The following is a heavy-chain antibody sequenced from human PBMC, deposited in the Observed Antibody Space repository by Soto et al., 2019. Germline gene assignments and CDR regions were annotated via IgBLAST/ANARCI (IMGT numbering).Heavy chain of an antibody. CDR2: IDWADDK. D-gene: IGHD5-18*01. CDR1: GFSLTTTGMC. CDR3: SRAVGGFTYGYPDY. J-gene: IGHJ4*02. V-gene: IGHV2-70*01. Sequence: GSTLVNHTQTLTLTCTFSGFSLTTTGMCVSWIRQPPGKALEWLALIDWADDKYYSTPLKTRLTISKDTSKNQVVLTMTNVEPVDTATYFCSRAVGGFTYGYPDYWGQGTLVTVSS.